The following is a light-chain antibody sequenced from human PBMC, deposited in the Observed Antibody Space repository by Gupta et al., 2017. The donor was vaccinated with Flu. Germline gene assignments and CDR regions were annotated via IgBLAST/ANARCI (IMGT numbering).Light chain of an antibody. CDR3: CSYAGRYTVI. J-gene: IGLJ2*01. Sequence: QSALTQPVSVSASPGQSNTISCTGTSSDIGNYVFVSWYQRHPGKAPKLMIYEGTKRPSGVSSRFSGSKSGNTASLTISGLQADDEADYYCCSYAGRYTVIFGGGTKLTVL. V-gene: IGLV2-23*01. CDR2: EGT. CDR1: SSDIGNYVF.